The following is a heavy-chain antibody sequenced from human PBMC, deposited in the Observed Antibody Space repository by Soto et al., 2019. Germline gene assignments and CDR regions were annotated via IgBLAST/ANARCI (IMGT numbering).Heavy chain of an antibody. CDR3: ARGSLGIRFGELLPPKTNDYYGMDV. V-gene: IGHV1-69*01. CDR2: IIPIFGTA. J-gene: IGHJ6*02. CDR1: GGTFSSYA. D-gene: IGHD3-10*01. Sequence: QVQLVQSGAEVKKPGSSVKVSCKASGGTFSSYAISWVRQAPGQGLEWMGGIIPIFGTATYAQKFQGRVTITADESTSTAYMELSSLRAEDTAVYYCARGSLGIRFGELLPPKTNDYYGMDVCGQGTTVTVSS.